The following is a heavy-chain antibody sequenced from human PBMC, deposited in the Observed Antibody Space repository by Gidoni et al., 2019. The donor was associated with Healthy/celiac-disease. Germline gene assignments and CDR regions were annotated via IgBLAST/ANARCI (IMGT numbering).Heavy chain of an antibody. Sequence: EVQLVESGGGLVQPGGSLRLSCAASGFTFSSYWMSWVRQAPGKGLEWVANIKQDGSEKYYVDSVKGRFTISRANAKNSLYLQMNSLRAEDTAVYYCARRRITMVRGVRGGDAFDIWGQGTMVTVSS. D-gene: IGHD3-10*01. J-gene: IGHJ3*02. CDR2: IKQDGSEK. V-gene: IGHV3-7*04. CDR3: ARRRITMVRGVRGGDAFDI. CDR1: GFTFSSYW.